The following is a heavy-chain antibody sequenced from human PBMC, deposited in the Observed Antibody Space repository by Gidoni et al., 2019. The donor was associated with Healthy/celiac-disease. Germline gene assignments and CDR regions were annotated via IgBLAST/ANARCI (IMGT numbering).Heavy chain of an antibody. J-gene: IGHJ5*02. CDR3: ARGLGDIVLVPAAMVDWFDP. V-gene: IGHV1-18*01. CDR1: GYTFPRSG. D-gene: IGHD2-2*01. Sequence: QVQMVHSVAEVKKPGASVTVSCRASGYTFPRSGITWVRQAPGQGLEWMGWNSAYNGNTNYAQKLQGRVTMTTDTSTSTAYMELRSLIFDDTAVYYCARGLGDIVLVPAAMVDWFDPWGQGTLVTVSS. CDR2: NSAYNGNT.